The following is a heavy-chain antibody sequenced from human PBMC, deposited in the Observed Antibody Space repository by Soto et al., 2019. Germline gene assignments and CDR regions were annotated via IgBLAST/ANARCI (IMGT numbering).Heavy chain of an antibody. Sequence: QVQLVESGGGVVQPGRSLRLSCAASGFTFSTYGMHWVRQAPGKGLEWVAVISYDGRNRYYADSVKGRFTIYRDNVKNTLDLQMNSLRAEDSALYYCVRDFRPPGIPPPKNYWGQGTLVTVSS. D-gene: IGHD2-2*01. CDR1: GFTFSTYG. CDR2: ISYDGRNR. V-gene: IGHV3-30*03. CDR3: VRDFRPPGIPPPKNY. J-gene: IGHJ4*02.